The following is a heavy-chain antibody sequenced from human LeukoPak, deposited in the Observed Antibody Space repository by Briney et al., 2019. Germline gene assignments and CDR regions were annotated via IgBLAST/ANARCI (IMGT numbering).Heavy chain of an antibody. J-gene: IGHJ5*02. Sequence: GGSLRLSCAASGFTFSSYTMNWVRQAPGKGLEWVAVISYDGSNKYYADSVKGRFTISRDNSKNTLYFQMNSLRAEDTAVYFCARGTFYYDSSGYQYNWFDPWGQGTPVTVSS. CDR1: GFTFSSYT. CDR2: ISYDGSNK. D-gene: IGHD3-22*01. CDR3: ARGTFYYDSSGYQYNWFDP. V-gene: IGHV3-30-3*01.